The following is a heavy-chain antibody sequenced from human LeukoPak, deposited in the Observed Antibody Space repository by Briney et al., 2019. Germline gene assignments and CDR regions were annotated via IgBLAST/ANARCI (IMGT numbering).Heavy chain of an antibody. J-gene: IGHJ4*02. Sequence: ASVKVSCKASGYTFTSYDINWVRQATGQGLEWMGIINPSGGSTSYAQKFQGRVTMTRDTSTSTVYMELSSLRSEDTAVYYCARDGGPGEYYFDYWGQGTLVTVSS. D-gene: IGHD3-16*01. V-gene: IGHV1-46*01. CDR1: GYTFTSYD. CDR3: ARDGGPGEYYFDY. CDR2: INPSGGST.